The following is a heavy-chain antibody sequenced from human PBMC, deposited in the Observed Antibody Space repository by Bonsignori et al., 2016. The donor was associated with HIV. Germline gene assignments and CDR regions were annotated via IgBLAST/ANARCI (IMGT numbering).Heavy chain of an antibody. CDR1: GFTFSSYG. Sequence: GESLKISCAASGFTFSSYGMHWVRQAPGKGLEWVAVISYDGSNKYYADSVKGRFTISRDNSKNTLYLQMNSLRAEDTAVYYCAKGPRGLLWFGELLSGVDYWGQGTLVTVSS. CDR2: ISYDGSNK. CDR3: AKGPRGLLWFGELLSGVDY. J-gene: IGHJ4*02. V-gene: IGHV3-30*18. D-gene: IGHD3-10*01.